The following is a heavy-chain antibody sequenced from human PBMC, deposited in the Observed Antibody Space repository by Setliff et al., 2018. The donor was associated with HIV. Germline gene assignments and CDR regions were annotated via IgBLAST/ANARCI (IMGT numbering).Heavy chain of an antibody. CDR1: GFTFDDYA. CDR3: TKGVYYYGSAHQSLNDAFDI. J-gene: IGHJ3*02. D-gene: IGHD3-10*01. CDR2: ISWSSGSI. Sequence: GGSLRLSCAASGFTFDDYAMHWVRQAPGKGLEWVSGISWSSGSIGYADSVKGRFTISRDNAKNSLYLQMNRLRAEDTALYYCTKGVYYYGSAHQSLNDAFDIWGQGTMVTVSS. V-gene: IGHV3-9*01.